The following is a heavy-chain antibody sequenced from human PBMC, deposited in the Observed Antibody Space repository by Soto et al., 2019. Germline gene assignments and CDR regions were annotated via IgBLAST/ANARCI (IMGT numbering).Heavy chain of an antibody. CDR1: GFNSGNYW. Sequence: GGSLRLSCVASGFNSGNYWMSWVRQAPGKGLEWVANIAQDGSETFYLGSVRGRFAISRDNPRNSLFLQMYSLRVEDTAVYYCTRGTDLRYCTGYRCPGIDVWGQGTTVTVSS. D-gene: IGHD2-8*02. V-gene: IGHV3-7*03. J-gene: IGHJ6*02. CDR2: IAQDGSET. CDR3: TRGTDLRYCTGYRCPGIDV.